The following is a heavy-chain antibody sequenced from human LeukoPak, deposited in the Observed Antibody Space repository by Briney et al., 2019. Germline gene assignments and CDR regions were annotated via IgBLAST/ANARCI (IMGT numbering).Heavy chain of an antibody. D-gene: IGHD3-22*01. CDR3: AREPSGDYYAYYFDL. CDR2: FRTSGTI. J-gene: IGHJ4*02. V-gene: IGHV3-48*01. CDR1: GFAFSSYS. Sequence: GGSLRLSCAASGFAFSSYSMNWVRQAPGKGPEWVSYFRTSGTIYYADSVKGRFTISRDNAKNSLYPQMNSLRVEDTAVYYCAREPSGDYYAYYFDLWGQGTLVTVSS.